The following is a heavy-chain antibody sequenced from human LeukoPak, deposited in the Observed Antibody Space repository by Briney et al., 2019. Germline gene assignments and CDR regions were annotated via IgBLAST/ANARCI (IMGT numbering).Heavy chain of an antibody. D-gene: IGHD3-16*01. V-gene: IGHV3-21*01. CDR2: ISSSSSYI. CDR1: GFTFSSYS. Sequence: GGSLRLSCAASGFTFSSYSMNWVRQAPGKGLEWVSSISSSSSYIYYADSVKGRFTISRDNAKNSLYLQMNSLGAEDTAVYYCARTPRPPWAPSDYWGQGTLVTVSS. CDR3: ARTPRPPWAPSDY. J-gene: IGHJ4*02.